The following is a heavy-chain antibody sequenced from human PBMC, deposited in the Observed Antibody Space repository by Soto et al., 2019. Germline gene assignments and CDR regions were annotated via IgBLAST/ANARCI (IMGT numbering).Heavy chain of an antibody. V-gene: IGHV3-23*01. CDR3: AKAFSWYDY. CDR2: ISGSGGST. J-gene: IGHJ4*02. D-gene: IGHD6-13*01. CDR1: GFTFSSYA. Sequence: EVQLLESGGGLIQPGGSLRLSCAASGFTFSSYAMNWLRQAPGKGLEWVSGISGSGGSTYYADSVKGRFTISRDNSKNTLYLQMSSLRAEDTAVYYCAKAFSWYDYWGQGTLVTVSS.